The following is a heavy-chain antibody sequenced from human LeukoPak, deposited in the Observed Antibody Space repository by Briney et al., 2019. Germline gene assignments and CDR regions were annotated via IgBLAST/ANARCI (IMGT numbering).Heavy chain of an antibody. V-gene: IGHV3-30*04. Sequence: GGSLRLSCAASGFTFSSYAMHWVRQAPGKGLEWVAVISYDGSNKYYADSVKGRFTISRDNSKNTLYLQMNSLRAEDTAVYYCARERASDILTGYYIGYFQHWGQGTLVTVSS. CDR3: ARERASDILTGYYIGYFQH. J-gene: IGHJ1*01. CDR2: ISYDGSNK. D-gene: IGHD3-9*01. CDR1: GFTFSSYA.